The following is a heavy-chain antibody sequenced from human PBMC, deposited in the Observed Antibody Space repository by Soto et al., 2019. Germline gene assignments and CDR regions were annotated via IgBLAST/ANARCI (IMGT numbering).Heavy chain of an antibody. Sequence: QVQLVQSGAEVKKPGSSVKVSCKASGGTFSNYAINWLRQAPGQGLEWMGGVIPIFVTANYAQSFQGRVTITADESTSTAYMELSSLRSEDTAVYYCARGKYRTIPRMYYYGMDVWGQGTTVTVSS. CDR1: GGTFSNYA. CDR3: ARGKYRTIPRMYYYGMDV. CDR2: VIPIFVTA. V-gene: IGHV1-69*01. J-gene: IGHJ6*02. D-gene: IGHD1-1*01.